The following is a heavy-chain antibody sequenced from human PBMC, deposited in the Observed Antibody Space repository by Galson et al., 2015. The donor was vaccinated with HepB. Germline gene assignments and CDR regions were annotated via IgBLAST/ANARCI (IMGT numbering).Heavy chain of an antibody. V-gene: IGHV7-4-1*02. J-gene: IGHJ6*02. Sequence: SVKVSCKASGYTFTSYAMNWVRQAPGQGLEWMGWINTNTGNPTYAQGFTGRFVFSLDTSVSTAYLQISSLKAEDTAVYYCAREAANYGDYVFGYYGMDVWGQGTTVTVSS. D-gene: IGHD4-17*01. CDR3: AREAANYGDYVFGYYGMDV. CDR1: GYTFTSYA. CDR2: INTNTGNP.